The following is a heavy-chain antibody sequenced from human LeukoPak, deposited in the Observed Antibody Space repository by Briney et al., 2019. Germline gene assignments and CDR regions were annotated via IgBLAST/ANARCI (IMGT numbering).Heavy chain of an antibody. J-gene: IGHJ3*01. D-gene: IGHD5-18*01. CDR2: ISSISSTI. Sequence: PGRTLRLSCAASGFTFSSYAMHWVRQAPGKGLEWVSYISSISSTIYYADSVKGRFTISRDNAKNSLYLQMNRLKTEDTAVYYCTTLRPWIQPRWGQGTMVTVSS. V-gene: IGHV3-48*01. CDR1: GFTFSSYA. CDR3: TTLRPWIQPR.